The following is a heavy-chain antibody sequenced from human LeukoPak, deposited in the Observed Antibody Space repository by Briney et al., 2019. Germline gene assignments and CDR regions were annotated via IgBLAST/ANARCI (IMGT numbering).Heavy chain of an antibody. J-gene: IGHJ4*02. D-gene: IGHD4-4*01. Sequence: GGSLRLSCAASGFTFSIYAMSWVRQAPGKGLEWVSAISGSGGSTYYADSVKGRFTISRDNSKNTLYLQMNSLRAEDTAVYYCAKVPYSNYVGHYFDYWGQGTLVTVSS. CDR2: ISGSGGST. CDR1: GFTFSIYA. V-gene: IGHV3-23*01. CDR3: AKVPYSNYVGHYFDY.